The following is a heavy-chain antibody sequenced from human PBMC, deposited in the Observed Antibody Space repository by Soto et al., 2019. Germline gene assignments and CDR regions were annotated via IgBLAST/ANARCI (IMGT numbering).Heavy chain of an antibody. CDR1: GGSISGGGYS. D-gene: IGHD3-22*01. CDR3: ARGRRDYYDSSGYYLFDY. V-gene: IGHV4-30-2*01. CDR2: IYHSGST. J-gene: IGHJ4*02. Sequence: KSSETLSLTCAVSGGSISGGGYSWSWIRQPPGKGLEWIGYIYHSGSTYYNPSLKSRVTISVDRSKNQFSLKLSSVTAADTAVYYCARGRRDYYDSSGYYLFDYWGQGTLVTVSS.